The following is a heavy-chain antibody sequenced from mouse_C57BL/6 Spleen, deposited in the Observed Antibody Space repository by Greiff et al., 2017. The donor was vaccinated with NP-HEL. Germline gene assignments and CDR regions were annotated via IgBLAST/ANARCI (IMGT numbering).Heavy chain of an antibody. CDR1: GYTFTSYW. CDR3: ATRGDTAQATYGYFDY. J-gene: IGHJ2*01. Sequence: VQLQQPGAELVMPGASVKLSCKASGYTFTSYWMHWVKQRPGQDLEWIGEIDPSDSYTNYNQKFKGKSTLTVDKSSSTAYMQLSSLTSEDSAVYYCATRGDTAQATYGYFDYWGQGTTLTVSS. V-gene: IGHV1-69*01. CDR2: IDPSDSYT. D-gene: IGHD3-2*02.